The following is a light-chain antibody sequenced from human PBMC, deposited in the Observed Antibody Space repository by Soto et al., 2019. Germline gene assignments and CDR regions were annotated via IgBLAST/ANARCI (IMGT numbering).Light chain of an antibody. Sequence: EIVLTQSPGTLSLSPGERATLSCRASQSVGSNYLAWYQQKPGQAPRLIMYGTSSRATGIPDRFSGSGSGTEFTLTISRLEPEDFAVYYCQQYGSSRTFGQGTKVEIK. CDR1: QSVGSNY. CDR3: QQYGSSRT. J-gene: IGKJ1*01. V-gene: IGKV3-20*01. CDR2: GTS.